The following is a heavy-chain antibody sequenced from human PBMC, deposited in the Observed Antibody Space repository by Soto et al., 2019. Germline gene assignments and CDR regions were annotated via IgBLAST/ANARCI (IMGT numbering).Heavy chain of an antibody. CDR1: GLTFSMYW. D-gene: IGHD3-22*01. J-gene: IGHJ5*02. CDR3: ARSGLALPYSASHWFDP. Sequence: GGSLRLSCAASGLTFSMYWMHWVRQVPGKGPEWVSRINDDGISTNYADSVKGRFTISRDNAKNTLYLQMNALRVEDTAVYYCARSGLALPYSASHWFDPWGHGTLVTVSS. V-gene: IGHV3-74*01. CDR2: INDDGIST.